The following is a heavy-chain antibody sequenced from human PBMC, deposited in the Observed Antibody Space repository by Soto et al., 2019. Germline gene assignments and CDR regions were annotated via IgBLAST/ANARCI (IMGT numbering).Heavy chain of an antibody. Sequence: ASVKVSCKVSGYTLTELSMHWVRQAPGKGLEWMGGFDPEDGETIYAQKFQGRVTMTEDTSTDTAYMELSSLRSEDTAVYYCAISRGEICISRYYYYGMDVWGQGTTVTVSS. V-gene: IGHV1-24*01. J-gene: IGHJ6*02. CDR1: GYTLTELS. D-gene: IGHD3-10*01. CDR3: AISRGEICISRYYYYGMDV. CDR2: FDPEDGET.